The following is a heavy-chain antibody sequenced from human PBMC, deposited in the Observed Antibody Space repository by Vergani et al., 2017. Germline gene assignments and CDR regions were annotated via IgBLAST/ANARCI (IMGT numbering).Heavy chain of an antibody. CDR1: GGSISSYY. CDR3: ARLGYCSGGSCGSGYFDY. CDR2: INYSGST. J-gene: IGHJ4*02. Sequence: QVQLQESGPGLVKPSETLSLTCTVSGGSISSYYWSWIRQPPGKGLEWIGYINYSGSTNYNPSLKSRVTISVDTSKNQFSLKLSSVTAADTAVYYCARLGYCSGGSCGSGYFDYWGQGTLVTVSS. D-gene: IGHD2-15*01. V-gene: IGHV4-59*01.